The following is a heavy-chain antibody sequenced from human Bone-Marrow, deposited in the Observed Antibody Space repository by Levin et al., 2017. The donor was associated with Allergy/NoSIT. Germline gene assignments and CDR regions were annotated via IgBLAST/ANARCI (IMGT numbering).Heavy chain of an antibody. CDR2: ISYSGST. CDR3: ARRAAGRGFN. V-gene: IGHV4-39*01. Sequence: SETLSLTCSVSGGSISSSYYWGWIRQPPGEGLEWIGSISYSGSTYYSPSLKSRVTISIDTSNNQFSLKLSSVTAADTAVYYCARRAAGRGFNWGQGTLVTVSS. J-gene: IGHJ4*02. CDR1: GGSISSSYY. D-gene: IGHD3-10*01.